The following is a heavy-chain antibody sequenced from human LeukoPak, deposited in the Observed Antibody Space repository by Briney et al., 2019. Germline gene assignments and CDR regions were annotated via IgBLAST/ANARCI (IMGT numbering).Heavy chain of an antibody. D-gene: IGHD3-16*02. V-gene: IGHV3-23*01. J-gene: IGHJ4*02. CDR2: ISGSGGST. CDR3: AKDDDYVWGSYRSYFDY. Sequence: GGSLRLSCAASGFTCSSYAMSWVRQAPGKGLEWVSAISGSGGSTYYADSVKGRFTISRDNSKNTLYLQMNSLRAEDTAVYYCAKDDDYVWGSYRSYFDYWGQGTLVTVSS. CDR1: GFTCSSYA.